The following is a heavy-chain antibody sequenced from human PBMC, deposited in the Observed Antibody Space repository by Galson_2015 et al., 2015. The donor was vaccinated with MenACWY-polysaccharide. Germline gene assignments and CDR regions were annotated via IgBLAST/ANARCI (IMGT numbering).Heavy chain of an antibody. CDR2: MHTSGRS. CDR3: VAELFQAPFGWFDP. Sequence: CTVSGGSISSYYWGWIRQSPGKGLEWIGYMHTSGRSNYNPSLRSRVTISVDTSKNEFSLNLSSVTAADTAVYYCVAELFQAPFGWFDPWGQGAQVIVSS. J-gene: IGHJ5*02. V-gene: IGHV4-59*01. D-gene: IGHD3-16*01. CDR1: GGSISSYY.